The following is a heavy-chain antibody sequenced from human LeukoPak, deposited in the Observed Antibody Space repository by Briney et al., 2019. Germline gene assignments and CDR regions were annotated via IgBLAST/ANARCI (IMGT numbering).Heavy chain of an antibody. CDR2: IYHSGST. Sequence: SSQTLSLTCAVSGGSVSSGGYSWSWIRQPPGEGLEWIGYIYHSGSTYYNPSLKSRVTISVDRSKNQFSLKLSSVTAADTAVYYCARGGYDILTVDYWGQGTLVTVSS. J-gene: IGHJ4*02. D-gene: IGHD3-9*01. V-gene: IGHV4-30-2*01. CDR1: GGSVSSGGYS. CDR3: ARGGYDILTVDY.